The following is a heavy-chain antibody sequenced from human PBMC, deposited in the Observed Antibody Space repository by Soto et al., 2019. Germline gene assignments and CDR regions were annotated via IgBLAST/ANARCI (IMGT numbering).Heavy chain of an antibody. J-gene: IGHJ5*02. D-gene: IGHD2-8*01. CDR1: GYTLTTYG. Sequence: ASVKVSRKASGYTLTTYGINWVRQAPGQRLEWMGWISAYNGNTNYAQKLQGRVTMTTDTSTSTAYMELRSLRSDDTAVYYCARQGITCTNGVCYNWLDPWGQGTLVTVSS. CDR3: ARQGITCTNGVCYNWLDP. CDR2: ISAYNGNT. V-gene: IGHV1-18*01.